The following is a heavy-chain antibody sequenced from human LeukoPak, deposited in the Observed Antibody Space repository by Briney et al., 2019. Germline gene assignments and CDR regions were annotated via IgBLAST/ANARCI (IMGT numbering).Heavy chain of an antibody. CDR2: INSDGSST. Sequence: GGSLRLSCAASGFTFSIYWMRWVRQPPGKGLVWVSRINSDGSSTSYADSVKGRFTISRDNAKNTLYLQMNSLRVEDTALYYCARDAPGNTALDYWGQGSLVTVSS. V-gene: IGHV3-74*01. D-gene: IGHD5-18*01. CDR1: GFTFSIYW. CDR3: ARDAPGNTALDY. J-gene: IGHJ4*02.